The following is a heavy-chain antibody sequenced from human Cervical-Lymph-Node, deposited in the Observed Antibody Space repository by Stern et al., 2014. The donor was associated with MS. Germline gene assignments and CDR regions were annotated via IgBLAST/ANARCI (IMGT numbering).Heavy chain of an antibody. Sequence: EVQLVESGGGLVQPGGSLRLSCAASGFRFSSFAMSWVRQAPGKGLEWVSGISGMSGSTYYADSVKGRFTISRDNPNNVMYLQMNSLRAEDTAVYYCAKDGIQGATKGPHYFDYWGQGTQLIVSS. CDR2: ISGMSGST. CDR3: AKDGIQGATKGPHYFDY. V-gene: IGHV3-23*04. D-gene: IGHD1-26*01. CDR1: GFRFSSFA. J-gene: IGHJ4*02.